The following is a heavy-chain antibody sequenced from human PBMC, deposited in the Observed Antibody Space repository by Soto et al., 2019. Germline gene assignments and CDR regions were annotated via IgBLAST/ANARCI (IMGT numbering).Heavy chain of an antibody. D-gene: IGHD3-22*01. CDR1: GFTFSDSA. CDR3: AKMGRDGYKPIDA. J-gene: IGHJ5*02. V-gene: IGHV3-23*01. Sequence: EVQLLESGGGLVQPGESLRLSCAASGFTFSDSAMGWVRQAPGKGLEWVSSISASGYSTYYADSVKGRFTISRDTSKNTLYLHTNSLRAEDTAMDYCAKMGRDGYKPIDAWGQGSLVTVSS. CDR2: ISASGYST.